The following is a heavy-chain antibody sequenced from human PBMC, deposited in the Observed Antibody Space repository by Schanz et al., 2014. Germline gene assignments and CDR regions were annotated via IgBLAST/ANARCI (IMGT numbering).Heavy chain of an antibody. Sequence: QVQVIQSGPEVKKPGASVKISCKASGYTFTDYYMYWVRQAPGQGLEWMGRINPNSGGTNYAQKFQGRVTMTRDTSISTAYMELSRLTSDDTAVFFCARENTAVAGMPRVMDVWGQGTTVTVSS. V-gene: IGHV1-2*06. D-gene: IGHD6-19*01. J-gene: IGHJ6*02. CDR2: INPNSGGT. CDR1: GYTFTDYY. CDR3: ARENTAVAGMPRVMDV.